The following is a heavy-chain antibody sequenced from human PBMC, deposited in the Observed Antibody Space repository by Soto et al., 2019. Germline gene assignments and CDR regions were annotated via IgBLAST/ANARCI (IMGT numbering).Heavy chain of an antibody. CDR3: ARGGLGMVRRVIINSSLNLSPFNWFDP. CDR2: MNPNSGNT. D-gene: IGHD3-10*01. Sequence: GASVKVSCKASGYTFTSYDINWVRQATGQGLEWMGWMNPNSGNTGYAQKFQGRVTMTRNTSISTAYMELSSLRSEDTAVYYCARGGLGMVRRVIINSSLNLSPFNWFDPWGQGTLVTVSS. J-gene: IGHJ5*02. V-gene: IGHV1-8*01. CDR1: GYTFTSYD.